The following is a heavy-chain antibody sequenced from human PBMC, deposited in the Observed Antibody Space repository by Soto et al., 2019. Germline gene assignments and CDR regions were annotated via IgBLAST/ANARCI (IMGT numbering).Heavy chain of an antibody. D-gene: IGHD2-15*01. CDR3: ASATRGYYYGMDV. Sequence: QVQLVQSGAEVKKPGASVKVSCKASGYTFTAYYMHWVRQAPGQGLEWMGWINPNSGGTNYAQKFQGWVTMTRDPSLSTAYMELSRLRSDDTALDYCASATRGYYYGMDVWGQGTTVTVSS. V-gene: IGHV1-2*04. CDR1: GYTFTAYY. CDR2: INPNSGGT. J-gene: IGHJ6*02.